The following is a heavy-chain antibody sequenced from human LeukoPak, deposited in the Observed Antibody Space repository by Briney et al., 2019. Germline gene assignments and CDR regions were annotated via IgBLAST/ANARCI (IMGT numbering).Heavy chain of an antibody. Sequence: GSSVQVSCQASGCTFSSYALSWLRQAPGQGLEGVGGIIPIFGTANYAQKVQGRVTITTDESTSTAYMEMSSLRSEDTAVYYCARAKRWLQPSFDYWGQGTLVTVSS. D-gene: IGHD5-24*01. V-gene: IGHV1-69*05. J-gene: IGHJ4*02. CDR1: GCTFSSYA. CDR2: IIPIFGTA. CDR3: ARAKRWLQPSFDY.